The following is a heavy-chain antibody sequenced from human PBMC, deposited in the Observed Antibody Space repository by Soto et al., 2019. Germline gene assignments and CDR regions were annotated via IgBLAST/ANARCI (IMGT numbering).Heavy chain of an antibody. CDR3: ARDASTSWHYLDY. V-gene: IGHV4-31*03. CDR1: GGSISSGGYY. J-gene: IGHJ4*02. D-gene: IGHD6-13*01. Sequence: QVQLQESGPGLVKPSQTLSLTCTVSGGSISSGGYYWSWIRQHPEKGLEWIGHIYHSVNTYYNPSLKSRVTTSVDTSKNQFSLKLSSVTAADPAVYYCARDASTSWHYLDYWGQGTLVTVSS. CDR2: IYHSVNT.